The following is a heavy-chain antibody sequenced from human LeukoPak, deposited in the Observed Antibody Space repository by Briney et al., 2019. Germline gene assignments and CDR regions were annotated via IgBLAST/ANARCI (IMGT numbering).Heavy chain of an antibody. Sequence: SVKVSCKASGGTFSSYTISWVRQAPGQGLEWMGRIIPILGIANYAQKFQGRVTITADKSTSTAYMELSSLRSEDTAVYYCAREDWNYVNGTDVWGQGTTVTVSS. D-gene: IGHD1-7*01. CDR2: IIPILGIA. CDR3: AREDWNYVNGTDV. J-gene: IGHJ6*02. V-gene: IGHV1-69*04. CDR1: GGTFSSYT.